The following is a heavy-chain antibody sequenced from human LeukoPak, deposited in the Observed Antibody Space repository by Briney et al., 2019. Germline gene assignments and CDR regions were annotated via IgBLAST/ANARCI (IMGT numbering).Heavy chain of an antibody. CDR1: GFAFSSYA. V-gene: IGHV3-23*01. Sequence: GGSLRLSCAASGFAFSSYAMSWVRQAPGKGLEWVSAISSSGGSTYYADSVRGRFAISRDNSKNTLHLQMYSLRADDTAVYYCARGLAAAGTRGPYWGQGTLVTVSS. J-gene: IGHJ4*02. CDR3: ARGLAAAGTRGPY. CDR2: ISSSGGST. D-gene: IGHD6-13*01.